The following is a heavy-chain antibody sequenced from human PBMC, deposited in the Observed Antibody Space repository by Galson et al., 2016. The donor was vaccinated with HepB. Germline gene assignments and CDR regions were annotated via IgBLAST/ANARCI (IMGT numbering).Heavy chain of an antibody. CDR1: GASISNDYW. D-gene: IGHD1-1*01. CDR2: IYQTGTA. CDR3: ARGTLGTTATMALDY. V-gene: IGHV4-4*02. J-gene: IGHJ4*02. Sequence: SETLSLTCAVSGASISNDYWWSWVRQSPEKGFEWLGEIYQTGTANYNPSFTRRATISVDTSKNQISLRLDSVTAADTAVYYCARGTLGTTATMALDYWGQGTLVSVSS.